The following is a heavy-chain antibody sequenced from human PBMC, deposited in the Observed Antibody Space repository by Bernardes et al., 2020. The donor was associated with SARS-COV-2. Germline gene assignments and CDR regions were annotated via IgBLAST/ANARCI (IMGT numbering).Heavy chain of an antibody. Sequence: SETLSLTCTVSGGSISTYFWSWIRQPPGKGLEWIGYIDYSGSTTHNPSLKSRVTMSVDTSKKQFSLKLTSVTAADTAVYYCARYFSGGSCYSLSMDVWGQGTTVTVSS. CDR3: ARYFSGGSCYSLSMDV. J-gene: IGHJ6*02. D-gene: IGHD2-15*01. CDR2: IDYSGST. V-gene: IGHV4-59*01. CDR1: GGSISTYF.